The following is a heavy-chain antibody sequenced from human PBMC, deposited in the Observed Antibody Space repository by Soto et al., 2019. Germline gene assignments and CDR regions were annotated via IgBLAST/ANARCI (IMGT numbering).Heavy chain of an antibody. CDR3: GRDLGFCSVGTCYPYFDH. D-gene: IGHD2-15*01. J-gene: IGHJ4*02. CDR1: GGSISSYY. V-gene: IGHV4-59*01. CDR2: IYYSGST. Sequence: SETLSLTCTVSGGSISSYYWSWIRQPPGKGLEWIGYIYYSGSTNYNPSLKSRVTLSVDTSKNQFSLNLSSVTAADTAVYYCGRDLGFCSVGTCYPYFDHWGQGTLVTVSS.